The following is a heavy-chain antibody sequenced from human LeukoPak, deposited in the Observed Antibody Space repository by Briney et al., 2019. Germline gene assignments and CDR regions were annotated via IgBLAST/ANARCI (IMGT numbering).Heavy chain of an antibody. CDR3: ARGYYDSSGSPYWFDP. D-gene: IGHD3-22*01. CDR1: GGSISSGGYY. V-gene: IGHV4-31*03. J-gene: IGHJ5*02. CDR2: IYYSGST. Sequence: PSETLSLTCTVSGGSISSGGYYWSWIRQHPGKGLEWIGYIYYSGSTYYNPSLKSRVTISVDTSKNQFSLKLSSVTAADTAVYYCARGYYDSSGSPYWFDPWGQGTLVTVSS.